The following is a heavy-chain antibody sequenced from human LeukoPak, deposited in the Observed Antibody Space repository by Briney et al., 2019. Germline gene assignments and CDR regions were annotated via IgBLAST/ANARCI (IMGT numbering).Heavy chain of an antibody. CDR1: GGSISSHY. D-gene: IGHD3-22*01. J-gene: IGHJ4*02. V-gene: IGHV4-59*11. Sequence: SETLSLTCTVSGGSISSHYWIWIRQPPGKGLEWIGYIYYSGSTNYNPSLKSRVTISVDTSKNQFSLKLSSVTAADTAVYYCARKIPRGSSGPYLDYWGQGTLVTVSS. CDR2: IYYSGST. CDR3: ARKIPRGSSGPYLDY.